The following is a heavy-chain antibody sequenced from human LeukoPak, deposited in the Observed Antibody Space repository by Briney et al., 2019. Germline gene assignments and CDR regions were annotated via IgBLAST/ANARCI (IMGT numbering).Heavy chain of an antibody. CDR2: INPNSGDT. D-gene: IGHD1-1*01. V-gene: IGHV1-2*02. Sequence: ASVKVSCKASGYTFTGYYMHWVRQAPGQGLEWMGWINPNSGDTNYAQKFQGRVTMTRDTSISTAYMELSRLRSDDTAVYYCASSGPQQGYYYYGMDVWGQGTTVTVSS. CDR1: GYTFTGYY. CDR3: ASSGPQQGYYYYGMDV. J-gene: IGHJ6*02.